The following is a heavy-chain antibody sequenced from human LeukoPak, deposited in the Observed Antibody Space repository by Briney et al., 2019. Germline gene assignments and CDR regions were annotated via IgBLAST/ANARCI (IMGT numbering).Heavy chain of an antibody. CDR2: FDPEDGET. Sequence: ASVKVSCKVSGSTLTELSMHWVRQAPGKGLEWMGGFDPEDGETIYAQKFQGRVTMTEDTSTDTAYMELSGLRSEDTAVYYCATEYDFWSGPVGFDIWGQGTMVTVSS. CDR3: ATEYDFWSGPVGFDI. J-gene: IGHJ3*02. V-gene: IGHV1-24*01. D-gene: IGHD3-3*01. CDR1: GSTLTELS.